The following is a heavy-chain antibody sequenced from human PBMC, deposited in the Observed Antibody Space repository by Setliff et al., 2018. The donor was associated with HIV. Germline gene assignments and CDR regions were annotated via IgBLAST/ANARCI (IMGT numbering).Heavy chain of an antibody. V-gene: IGHV3-11*06. D-gene: IGHD6-19*01. CDR2: ISRSSNYI. CDR1: GFIFSDHY. J-gene: IGHJ4*02. Sequence: GGSLRLSCVVSGFIFSDHYMDWVRQAPGKGLEWVSYISRSSNYINYADSVKGRFTISRDNSRNTVNLQMSSLRREDTAVYYCAKDRYSTGWHLDHWGQGTPVTVSS. CDR3: AKDRYSTGWHLDH.